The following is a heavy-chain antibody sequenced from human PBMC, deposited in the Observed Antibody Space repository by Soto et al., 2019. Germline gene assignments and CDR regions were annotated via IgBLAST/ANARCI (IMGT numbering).Heavy chain of an antibody. J-gene: IGHJ6*02. CDR3: ARVDITMVRPYSYGMDV. CDR2: IIPIFGTA. CDR1: GGTFSSYA. Sequence: QVQLVQSGAEVKKPGSSVKVSCKASGGTFSSYAISWVRQAPGQGLEWMGGIIPIFGTANYAQKFQGRVTITADESTSSAYMELSSLRSEDTAVYYCARVDITMVRPYSYGMDVWGQGTTVTVSS. V-gene: IGHV1-69*12. D-gene: IGHD3-10*01.